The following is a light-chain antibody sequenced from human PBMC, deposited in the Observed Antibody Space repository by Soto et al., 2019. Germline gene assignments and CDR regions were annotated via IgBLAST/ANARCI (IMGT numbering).Light chain of an antibody. V-gene: IGLV2-14*01. Sequence: QSALTQPASVSGSPGQSITIPCTGTSSDVGGYNFVSWYQQYPGKAPKLMIYDVTNRPSGVSNRFSASKSGNTASLTNSGLQAEDEANYYCSSYTSSSTLVVFGGGTNLTVL. CDR3: SSYTSSSTLVV. CDR2: DVT. J-gene: IGLJ2*01. CDR1: SSDVGGYNF.